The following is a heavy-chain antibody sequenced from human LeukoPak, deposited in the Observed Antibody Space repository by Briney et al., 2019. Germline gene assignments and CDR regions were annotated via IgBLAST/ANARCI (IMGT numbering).Heavy chain of an antibody. CDR1: VCIFSSYV. CDR3: ATGIAAAGPRYYYGMDY. D-gene: IGHD6-13*01. J-gene: IGHJ6*02. Sequence: SVNVSRKAAVCIFSSYVISWVRQSPGQGLECMGGIIPIFGTANYAQKFQSRVTITADESTSTAYKELSSMISEDTAVDYCATGIAAAGPRYYYGMDYWGQGTTVTVSS. CDR2: IIPIFGTA. V-gene: IGHV1-69*13.